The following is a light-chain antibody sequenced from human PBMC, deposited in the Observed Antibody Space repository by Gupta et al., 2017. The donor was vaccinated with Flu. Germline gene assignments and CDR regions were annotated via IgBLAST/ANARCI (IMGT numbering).Light chain of an antibody. V-gene: IGLV2-14*01. J-gene: IGLJ2*01. CDR3: SSYTSGGTLVVA. CDR1: TSDVGGYNS. CDR2: DVS. Sequence: QSALTQPASVSGSPGQSITISCTGTTSDVGGYNSVSWYQQRPGTAPKLMIYDVSNRPSGISNRFSGSKSGNTASLTISGLQAEDEADYYCSSYTSGGTLVVAFGGGTKLTVL.